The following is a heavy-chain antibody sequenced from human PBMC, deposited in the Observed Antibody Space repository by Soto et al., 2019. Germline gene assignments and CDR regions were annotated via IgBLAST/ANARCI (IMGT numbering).Heavy chain of an antibody. D-gene: IGHD6-6*01. CDR2: ISYDGSNK. J-gene: IGHJ6*02. CDR3: ARDLRSMSIAALLYYYYYYGIDV. V-gene: IGHV3-30-3*01. CDR1: GFTFSSYA. Sequence: GGSLRLSCAASGFTFSSYAMHWVRQAPGKGLEWVAVISYDGSNKYYADSVKGRFTISRDNSKNTLYLQMNSLRAEDTAVYYCARDLRSMSIAALLYYYYYYGIDVWGQGTTVTVSS.